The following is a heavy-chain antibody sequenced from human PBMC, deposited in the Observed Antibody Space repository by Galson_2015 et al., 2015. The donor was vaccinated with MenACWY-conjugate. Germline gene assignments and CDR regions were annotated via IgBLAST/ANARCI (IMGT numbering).Heavy chain of an antibody. Sequence: SLRLSCAASRFTFSTYGMHWVRQAPGMGLEWVATISYDGVNKYYPDSVKGRFTISRDNSNNTMYLQMSSLRTEDTAVYFCARASDGSMVLPVDEFDLWGQGTMVTVSS. CDR3: ARASDGSMVLPVDEFDL. V-gene: IGHV3-30*03. CDR1: RFTFSTYG. D-gene: IGHD2-8*02. J-gene: IGHJ3*01. CDR2: ISYDGVNK.